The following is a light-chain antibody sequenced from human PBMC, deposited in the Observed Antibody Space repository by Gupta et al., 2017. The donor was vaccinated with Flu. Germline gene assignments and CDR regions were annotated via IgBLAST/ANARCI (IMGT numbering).Light chain of an antibody. Sequence: ATLSVSPGERATLSCRASQSVSSNLAWYQQKPGQTPRLLIYGASTRATGIPVRFSGSGSGTEFTLTISGLQSEDFAVYYCQQYNNWPTWTFGQGTKVEIK. V-gene: IGKV3-15*01. CDR2: GAS. CDR3: QQYNNWPTWT. CDR1: QSVSSN. J-gene: IGKJ1*01.